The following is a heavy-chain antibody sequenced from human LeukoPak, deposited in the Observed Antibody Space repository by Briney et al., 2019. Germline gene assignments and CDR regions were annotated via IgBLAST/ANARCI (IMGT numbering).Heavy chain of an antibody. D-gene: IGHD2-2*01. CDR3: ARVSYAYFDY. V-gene: IGHV4-39*07. Sequence: PSETLSLTCTVSGGSISSSSYYWGWIRQPPGKGLEWIGSIYYSGSTYYNPSLKNRVTISVDTSKNQFSLKLSSVTAADTAVYYCARVSYAYFDYWGQGTLVTVSS. CDR2: IYYSGST. J-gene: IGHJ4*02. CDR1: GGSISSSSYY.